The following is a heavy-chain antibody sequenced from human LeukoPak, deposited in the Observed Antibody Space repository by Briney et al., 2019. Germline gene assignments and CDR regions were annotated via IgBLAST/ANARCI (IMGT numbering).Heavy chain of an antibody. Sequence: PGGSLRLSCAASGFTFSYYELNWVRQAPGKGLEWVSYISSSGTTIYYADSVKGRFTISRDNARNSLYLQMNTLRVEDTALYYCARGRRSSSIWYLDYWGQGTLVTVSS. CDR3: ARGRRSSSIWYLDY. CDR1: GFTFSYYE. J-gene: IGHJ4*02. V-gene: IGHV3-48*03. D-gene: IGHD6-13*01. CDR2: ISSSGTTI.